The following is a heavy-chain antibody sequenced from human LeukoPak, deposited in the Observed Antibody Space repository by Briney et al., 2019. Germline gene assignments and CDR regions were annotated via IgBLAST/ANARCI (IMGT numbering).Heavy chain of an antibody. CDR3: ARLYGSGSYAPFGY. CDR2: IYYSGST. CDR1: GGSISSYY. D-gene: IGHD3-10*01. V-gene: IGHV4-59*08. Sequence: PSETLSLTCTVSGGSISSYYWSWIRQPPGKGLEWIGYIYYSGSTNYNPSLKSRVTISVDTSKNQFSLKLSSVTAADTAVYYCARLYGSGSYAPFGYWGQGTLVTVSS. J-gene: IGHJ4*02.